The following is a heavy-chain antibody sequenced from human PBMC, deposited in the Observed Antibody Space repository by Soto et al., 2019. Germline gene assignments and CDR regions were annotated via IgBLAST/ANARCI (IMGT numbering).Heavy chain of an antibody. CDR1: GFTFSSYD. D-gene: IGHD2-2*01. CDR2: IGPAGDT. V-gene: IGHV3-13*01. CDR3: ARGYCSATSCSTYYYSNMDV. Sequence: GGSLRLSCAASGFTFSSYDMHWVRQVTGKGLEWLSAIGPAGDTYYPGSVKGRFTISSDDARNAIYLQMNSLRAGDTAVYYCARGYCSATSCSTYYYSNMDVWGQGTTVTVSS. J-gene: IGHJ6*02.